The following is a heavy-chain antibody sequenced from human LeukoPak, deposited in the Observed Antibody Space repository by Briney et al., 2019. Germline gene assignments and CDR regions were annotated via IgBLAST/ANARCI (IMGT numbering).Heavy chain of an antibody. CDR2: IYPSGST. CDR3: ARRVNYGDYFDY. CDR1: GASISNYY. V-gene: IGHV4-4*07. D-gene: IGHD4-17*01. J-gene: IGHJ4*02. Sequence: SETLSLTCTVSGASISNYYWSWIRQPAGKGLEWIGRIYPSGSTNYNPSLKSRVTMSVDTSKNQFSLKLRSLTAADTAVYYCARRVNYGDYFDYWGQGTLVTVPS.